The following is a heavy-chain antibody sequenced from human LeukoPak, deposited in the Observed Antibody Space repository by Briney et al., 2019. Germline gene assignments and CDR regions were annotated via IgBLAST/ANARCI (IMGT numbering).Heavy chain of an antibody. V-gene: IGHV3-23*01. J-gene: IGHJ4*02. CDR1: GITLSNYG. Sequence: GGSLRLSCAVSGITLSNYGMSWVRQAPGKGLEWVAGISDSGGRTNYADSVKGRFTISRDNPKNTLHLQMNSLRAEDTAMYFCAKRGVVIRVILVGFHKEAYYFDSWGQGALVTVSS. D-gene: IGHD3-22*01. CDR2: ISDSGGRT. CDR3: AKRGVVIRVILVGFHKEAYYFDS.